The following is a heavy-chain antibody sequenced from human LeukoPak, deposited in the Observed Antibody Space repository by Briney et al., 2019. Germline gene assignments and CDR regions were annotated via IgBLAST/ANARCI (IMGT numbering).Heavy chain of an antibody. CDR3: ARETIIVGRAEFGP. Sequence: SETLSLTCTVSGGSISSYYWSWIRQPPGKGLEWIGYIYYSGITNYNPSLKSRVTISVDTSKNQFSLKLSSVTAADTAVYYCARETIIVGRAEFGPWGQGALVTVSS. V-gene: IGHV4-59*01. J-gene: IGHJ5*02. CDR1: GGSISSYY. CDR2: IYYSGIT. D-gene: IGHD3-22*01.